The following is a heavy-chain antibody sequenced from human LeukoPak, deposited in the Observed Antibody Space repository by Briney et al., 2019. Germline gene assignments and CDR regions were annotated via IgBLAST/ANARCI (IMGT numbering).Heavy chain of an antibody. J-gene: IGHJ4*02. D-gene: IGHD6-13*01. CDR2: IYTTGST. V-gene: IGHV4-4*07. Sequence: SETLSLTCTVSGGSISSYYWSWIRQHAGKGLEWIGRIYTTGSTSYNPSLKSRVTMSVDTSNNQFSLKLSSVTAADTALYYCARGIAAAAKQGGFDYWGQGTLVTVSS. CDR3: ARGIAAAAKQGGFDY. CDR1: GGSISSYY.